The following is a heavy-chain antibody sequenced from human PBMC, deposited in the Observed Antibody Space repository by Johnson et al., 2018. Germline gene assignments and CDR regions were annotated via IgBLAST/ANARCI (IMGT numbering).Heavy chain of an antibody. V-gene: IGHV1-46*01. CDR2: INPNGGST. J-gene: IGHJ4*02. CDR3: ARDAPGIPY. Sequence: QVQLVESGAEVKKPGASVKVSCKASGYTFTSYYMHWVRQAPGQGLEWMGLINPNGGSTIYAEKFQGRVTMTRDMSTSTVNRELSSLRSEDTAVYYCARDAPGIPYWGQGTLVTVSS. CDR1: GYTFTSYY. D-gene: IGHD3-10*01.